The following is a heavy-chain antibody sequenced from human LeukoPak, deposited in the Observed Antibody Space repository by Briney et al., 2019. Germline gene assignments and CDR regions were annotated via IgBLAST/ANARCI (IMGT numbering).Heavy chain of an antibody. Sequence: SETLSLTCTVSGGSISSGSYYWSWIRQPPGKGLEWIGYIYYSGSTNYNPSLKSRITISVDTSKNQFSLKPSSVTAADTAVYYCARQEGDFVGANDYWGQGTLVTVSS. CDR2: IYYSGST. CDR1: GGSISSGSYY. V-gene: IGHV4-61*01. J-gene: IGHJ4*02. CDR3: ARQEGDFVGANDY. D-gene: IGHD1-26*01.